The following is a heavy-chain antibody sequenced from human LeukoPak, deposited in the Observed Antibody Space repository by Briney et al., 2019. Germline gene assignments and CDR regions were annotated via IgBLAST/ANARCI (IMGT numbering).Heavy chain of an antibody. CDR2: ISAYNGNT. CDR1: GYTFTSYG. Sequence: ASVKVSCKASGYTFTSYGISWVRQAPGQGLEWMGWISAYNGNTNYAQKLQGRVTMTTDTSTSTAYMELRSLRSDDTAVYYCARDRPHYYDSSGYWPDYGGQGTLVTVSS. CDR3: ARDRPHYYDSSGYWPDY. J-gene: IGHJ4*02. D-gene: IGHD3-22*01. V-gene: IGHV1-18*01.